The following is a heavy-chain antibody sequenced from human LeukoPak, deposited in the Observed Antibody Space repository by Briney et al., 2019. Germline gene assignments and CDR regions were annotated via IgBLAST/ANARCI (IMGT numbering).Heavy chain of an antibody. CDR1: GFTFNSYP. Sequence: PGGSLRLSCSASGFTFNSYPVHWVRQAPGKGLEWVAVISYDGSNKYYADSVKGRSTISRDNSKNTLYLQMNSLRAEDTAVYYCARDVYFDYWGQGTLVTVSS. J-gene: IGHJ4*02. CDR3: ARDVYFDY. CDR2: ISYDGSNK. V-gene: IGHV3-30-3*01.